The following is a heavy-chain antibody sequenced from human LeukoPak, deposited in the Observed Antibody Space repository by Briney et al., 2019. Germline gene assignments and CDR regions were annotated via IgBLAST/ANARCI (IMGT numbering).Heavy chain of an antibody. CDR1: GGSISSYY. Sequence: SETLSLTCTVSGGSISSYYWSWIRQPPGKGLEWIGYIYYSGSTNYNPSLKSRVTISVDTSRNQFSLKLSSVTAADTAVYYCARTTMIVPGAMFDPWGQGTLVTVSS. D-gene: IGHD3-22*01. V-gene: IGHV4-59*08. CDR3: ARTTMIVPGAMFDP. CDR2: IYYSGST. J-gene: IGHJ5*02.